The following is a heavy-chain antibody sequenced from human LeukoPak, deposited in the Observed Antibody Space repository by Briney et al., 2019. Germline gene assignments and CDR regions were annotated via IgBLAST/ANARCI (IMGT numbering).Heavy chain of an antibody. V-gene: IGHV3-23*01. CDR1: GFTFSSYA. CDR2: ISGSGGST. CDR3: AKDPAHGGYGSGSFDY. Sequence: GGSLRLSCAASGFTFSSYAMSWVRQAPGKGLEWVSAISGSGGSTYYADSVKGRFTISRDNSKNTLYLQMNSLRAEDTAVYYCAKDPAHGGYGSGSFDYWGQGTLVTVSS. D-gene: IGHD3-10*01. J-gene: IGHJ4*02.